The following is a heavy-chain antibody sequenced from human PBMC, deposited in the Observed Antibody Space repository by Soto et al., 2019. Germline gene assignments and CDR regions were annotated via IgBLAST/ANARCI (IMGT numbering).Heavy chain of an antibody. V-gene: IGHV1-8*01. J-gene: IGHJ6*02. CDR2: MNPNSGNT. CDR3: ARGLSFAARNYYYYGMDV. D-gene: IGHD6-6*01. CDR1: GYTFTSYD. Sequence: ASVKVSCKASGYTFTSYDINWVRQATGQGLEWMGWMNPNSGNTGYAQKFQGRVTMTRNTSISTAYVELSSLRSEDTAVYYCARGLSFAARNYYYYGMDVWGQGTTVTVSS.